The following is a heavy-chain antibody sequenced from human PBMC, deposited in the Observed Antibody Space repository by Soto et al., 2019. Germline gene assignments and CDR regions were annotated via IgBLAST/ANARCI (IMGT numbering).Heavy chain of an antibody. V-gene: IGHV1-58*01. CDR3: AAGGGGTYYVDY. CDR1: GFTFTYSA. CDR2: IVVGSGNT. J-gene: IGHJ4*02. D-gene: IGHD1-26*01. Sequence: SVKVSCKASGFTFTYSAVQWVRQARGQRLEWIGWIVVGSGNTNYVKKFQERVTITSDMSTSTAYMELSSLRSEDTAVYYCAAGGGGTYYVDYWGQGTRVTVSS.